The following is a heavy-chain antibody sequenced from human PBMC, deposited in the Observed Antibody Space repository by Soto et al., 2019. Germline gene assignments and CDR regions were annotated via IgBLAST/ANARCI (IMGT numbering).Heavy chain of an antibody. D-gene: IGHD6-6*01. J-gene: IGHJ4*02. CDR3: AKDRQLGLDY. CDR1: GFTFSSYG. CDR2: ISYDGSNK. Sequence: GGSLRLSCAASGFTFSSYGMHWVRQAPGKGLEWVAVISYDGSNKYYADSVKGRFTISRDNSKNTLYLQMSSLRAEDTAVYYCAKDRQLGLDYWGQGTLVTVSS. V-gene: IGHV3-30*18.